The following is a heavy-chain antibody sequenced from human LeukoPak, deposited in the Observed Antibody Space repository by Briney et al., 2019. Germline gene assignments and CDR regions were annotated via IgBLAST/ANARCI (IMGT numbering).Heavy chain of an antibody. J-gene: IGHJ4*02. V-gene: IGHV1-46*01. CDR2: IYPRDDST. CDR3: ARDQEGFDY. CDR1: GYSFTSNY. Sequence: GASVKVSCKVSGYSFTSNYIHWARQAPGQGLEWMGMIYPRDDSTSYAQRFQDRVTVTRDTSTSTVHMELSGLRSEDTAVYYCARDQEGFDYWGQGTLVTVSS.